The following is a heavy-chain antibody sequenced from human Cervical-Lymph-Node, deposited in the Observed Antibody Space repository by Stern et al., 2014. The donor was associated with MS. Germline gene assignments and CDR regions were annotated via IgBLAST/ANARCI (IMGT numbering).Heavy chain of an antibody. CDR2: ISWNSDKI. CDR3: AKDRTSSSWGVDY. Sequence: EVQLVESGGGLVQPGRSLRLSCAASGFNFGDYGMHWVRQAPGKGLEWVSGISWNSDKIVYAESVKGRFTFSRDNAKDSLYLQMDSLRVEDTALYYCAKDRTSSSWGVDYWGQGTLVTVSS. J-gene: IGHJ4*02. D-gene: IGHD6-19*01. V-gene: IGHV3-9*01. CDR1: GFNFGDYG.